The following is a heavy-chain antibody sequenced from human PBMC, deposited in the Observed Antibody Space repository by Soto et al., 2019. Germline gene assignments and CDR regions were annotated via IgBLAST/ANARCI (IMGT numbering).Heavy chain of an antibody. CDR3: ARGSGIVALPGELEDVKYDY. V-gene: IGHV4-34*01. D-gene: IGHD1-1*01. Sequence: QVQLQQWGAGLVKPSETLSLSCAVYGQSFSGHSWAWIRQPPGKGLEWIGEINESGSTYYNPSLKSPVTISTDTCKNQFSLKLSSVSAADTAAYFCARGSGIVALPGELEDVKYDYWGQGTLVNVSS. CDR2: INESGST. J-gene: IGHJ4*02. CDR1: GQSFSGHS.